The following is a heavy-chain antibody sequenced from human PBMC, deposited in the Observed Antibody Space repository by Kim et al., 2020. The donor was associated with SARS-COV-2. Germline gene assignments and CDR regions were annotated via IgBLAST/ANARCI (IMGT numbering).Heavy chain of an antibody. CDR2: INPNSGGT. V-gene: IGHV1-2*05. J-gene: IGHJ4*02. D-gene: IGHD2-2*01. CDR1: GYTFTGYY. CDR3: ARSTGYCSSTSCYEFDY. Sequence: ASVKVSCKASGYTFTGYYMHWVRQAPGQGLEWMGRINPNSGGTNYAQKFQGRVTMTRDTSISTAYMELSRLRSDDTVVYYCARSTGYCSSTSCYEFDYWGQGTLVTVSS.